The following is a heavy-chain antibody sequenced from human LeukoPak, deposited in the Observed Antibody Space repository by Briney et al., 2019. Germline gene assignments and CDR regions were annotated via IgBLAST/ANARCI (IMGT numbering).Heavy chain of an antibody. V-gene: IGHV4-31*03. CDR3: ARDSGYYDSSGLS. Sequence: SETLSLTGTVSGGSISSGGYYWSWIRQHPGKGLEWIGYIYYSGSTYYNPSLKSRVTISVDTSKNQFSLKLSSVTAADTAVYYCARDSGYYDSSGLSWGQGTLVTVSS. CDR1: GGSISSGGYY. J-gene: IGHJ4*02. CDR2: IYYSGST. D-gene: IGHD3-22*01.